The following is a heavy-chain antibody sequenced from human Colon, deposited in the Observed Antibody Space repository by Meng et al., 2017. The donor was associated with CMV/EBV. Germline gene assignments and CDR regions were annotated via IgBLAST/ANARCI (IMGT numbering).Heavy chain of an antibody. J-gene: IGHJ4*02. V-gene: IGHV4-30-4*01. Sequence: VSGCSIRSASHFLSWIRLPPGKGLEWIGYIYYSGSTYYNPSLKRRVTISLDTSKNQFSLKLNSVIATDTAVYYCTRYALGATYLFDYWGQGTLVTVSS. CDR1: GCSIRSASHF. CDR3: TRYALGATYLFDY. D-gene: IGHD2-2*01. CDR2: IYYSGST.